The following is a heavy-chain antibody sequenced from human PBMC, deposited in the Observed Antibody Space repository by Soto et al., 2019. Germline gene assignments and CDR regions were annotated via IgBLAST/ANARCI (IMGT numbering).Heavy chain of an antibody. D-gene: IGHD5-12*01. CDR1: GYTFTNFA. V-gene: IGHV1-18*01. Sequence: QVQLEQSGAEVKKPGASVKVSCRASGYTFTNFAISWVRQIPGQGLEWMGWISAYNGKTSYAQKLQDRVTMTTDTPTRTAYLDLRSLRSADTAVYYCARIAADGYNLVYWGQGTLVTVSS. J-gene: IGHJ4*02. CDR2: ISAYNGKT. CDR3: ARIAADGYNLVY.